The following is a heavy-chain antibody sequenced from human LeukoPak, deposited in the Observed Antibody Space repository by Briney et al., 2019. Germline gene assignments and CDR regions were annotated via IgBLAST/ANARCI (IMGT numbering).Heavy chain of an antibody. J-gene: IGHJ4*02. D-gene: IGHD1-26*01. V-gene: IGHV3-23*01. Sequence: GTLRLSCAASGFTFSSYGMSWVRQAPGKGLEWVSAISGSGGSTYYADSVKGRFTISRDNSKNTLYLQMNSLRAEDTAVYYCAKGREYRWYGELFDYWGQGTLVTVSS. CDR3: AKGREYRWYGELFDY. CDR1: GFTFSSYG. CDR2: ISGSGGST.